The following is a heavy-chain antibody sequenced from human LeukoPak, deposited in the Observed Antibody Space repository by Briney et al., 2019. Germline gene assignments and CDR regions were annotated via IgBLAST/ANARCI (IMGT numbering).Heavy chain of an antibody. CDR2: INPSGGST. J-gene: IGHJ6*04. V-gene: IGHV1-46*01. D-gene: IGHD2-2*01. Sequence: ASVKVSCKASGYTFTSYYMHWVRQAPGQGLEWMGIINPSGGSTGYAQKFQGRVTMTRDTSTSTVYMELSSLRSEDTAVYYCARGGGYCSSTSCYPLYYYGMDVWGKGTTVTVSS. CDR1: GYTFTSYY. CDR3: ARGGGYCSSTSCYPLYYYGMDV.